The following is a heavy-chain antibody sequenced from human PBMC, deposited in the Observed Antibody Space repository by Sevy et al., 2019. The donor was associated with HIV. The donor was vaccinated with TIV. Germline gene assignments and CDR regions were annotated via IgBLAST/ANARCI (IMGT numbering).Heavy chain of an antibody. D-gene: IGHD6-19*01. J-gene: IGHJ3*02. CDR1: GFTFSSYA. V-gene: IGHV3-30-3*01. CDR2: ITYDGSNK. Sequence: GGSLRLSCAASGFTFSSYAMHWVCQAPGKGLEWVAVITYDGSNKYYADSVKGRFTISRDNSKNTLYLQMNSLRAEDTAVYYCAGVAPVADNDAFDIWGQGTMVTVSS. CDR3: AGVAPVADNDAFDI.